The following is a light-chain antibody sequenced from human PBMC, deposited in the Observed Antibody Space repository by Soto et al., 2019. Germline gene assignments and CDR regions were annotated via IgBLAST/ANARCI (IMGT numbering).Light chain of an antibody. Sequence: QSALTQPASVSGSPGQSITISCTGTSSDVGGYNTVSWYQQHPGKAPKLMIYEVSNRPSGVSNRFSGSKSGNTASLTISRLQAEDEADYYCSSYTSSSPYVFGSGTKVTVL. CDR2: EVS. CDR1: SSDVGGYNT. J-gene: IGLJ1*01. CDR3: SSYTSSSPYV. V-gene: IGLV2-14*01.